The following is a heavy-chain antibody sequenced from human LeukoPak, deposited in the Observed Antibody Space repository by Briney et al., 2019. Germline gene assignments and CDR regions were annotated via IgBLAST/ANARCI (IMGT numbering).Heavy chain of an antibody. V-gene: IGHV3-64D*09. CDR2: ISRNGGNT. CDR1: GFNFSNYA. CDR3: VKSLVATLYHFDY. D-gene: IGHD5-12*01. Sequence: GGSLRLSCSASGFNFSNYAMHWVRQAPGKGLEYVSGISRNGGNTYYADSVKGRFTISRDNSKNTLYLQMTSLTAEDTALYYCVKSLVATLYHFDYWGQGTLVTVSS. J-gene: IGHJ4*02.